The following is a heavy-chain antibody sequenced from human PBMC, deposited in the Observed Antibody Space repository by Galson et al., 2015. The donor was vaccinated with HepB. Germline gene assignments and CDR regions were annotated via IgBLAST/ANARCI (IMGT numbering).Heavy chain of an antibody. CDR3: ATRYHDILTGYYHYFDY. D-gene: IGHD3-9*01. CDR2: VNGGNGNT. V-gene: IGHV1-3*01. Sequence: SVKVSCKASGYSSTFISYAIHWVRQAPGQRLEWMGWVNGGNGNTYYSQKFQGRVTMTRDTSASTAYMELSSLRSEDTAVYYCATRYHDILTGYYHYFDYWGQGTLVTVSS. CDR1: GYSSTFISYA. J-gene: IGHJ4*02.